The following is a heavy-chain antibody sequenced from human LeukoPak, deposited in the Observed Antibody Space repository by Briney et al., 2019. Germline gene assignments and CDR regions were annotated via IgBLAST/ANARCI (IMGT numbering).Heavy chain of an antibody. D-gene: IGHD2-8*01. Sequence: ASVKVSCKASGYTFTGYYMHWVRQAPGQGLEWMGRINPNSGGTNYAQKFQGRVTMTRDTSISTAYMELSRLRSDDTAVYYCAVSALGVSPNEIDDRGQGTLVTVSS. CDR1: GYTFTGYY. CDR3: AVSALGVSPNEIDD. V-gene: IGHV1-2*06. CDR2: INPNSGGT. J-gene: IGHJ4*02.